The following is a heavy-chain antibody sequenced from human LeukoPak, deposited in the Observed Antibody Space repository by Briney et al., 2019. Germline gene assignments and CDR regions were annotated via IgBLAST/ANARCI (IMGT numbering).Heavy chain of an antibody. CDR1: GGSVSSGSYY. Sequence: LETLSLTCTVSGGSVSSGSYYWSWIRQPPGKGLEWIGYIYYSGSINYNPSLKSRVTISVDTSKNQFSLKLSSVTAADTAVYYCARGFDSSGYYYGPVDYWGQGTLVTVSS. J-gene: IGHJ4*02. D-gene: IGHD3-22*01. CDR2: IYYSGSI. V-gene: IGHV4-61*01. CDR3: ARGFDSSGYYYGPVDY.